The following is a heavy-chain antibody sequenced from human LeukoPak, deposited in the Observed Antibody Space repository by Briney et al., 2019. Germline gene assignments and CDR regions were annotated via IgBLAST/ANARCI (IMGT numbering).Heavy chain of an antibody. CDR3: ASGSSGYGGPFDY. Sequence: ASVTVSCTASGYTFTGYYMHWVRQAPGQGLEWMGWINPNSGGTNYAQTFQGWVTMTRDTSISTAYMELSRLRSDDTAVYYCASGSSGYGGPFDYWGQGTLVTVPS. V-gene: IGHV1-2*04. CDR2: INPNSGGT. J-gene: IGHJ4*02. CDR1: GYTFTGYY. D-gene: IGHD3-22*01.